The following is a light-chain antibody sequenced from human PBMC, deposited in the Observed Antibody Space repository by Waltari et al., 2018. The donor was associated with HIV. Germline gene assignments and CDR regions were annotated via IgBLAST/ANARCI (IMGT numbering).Light chain of an antibody. CDR2: WAS. J-gene: IGKJ4*01. Sequence: DIVMTQSPDSLAVPLGEMASIHCKSSQSVLYTSNNKHYLALYQQKGGHPPQLLIYWASTREFGVPDRFTGSGSGTNFTLTITNVQAEDVAIYFCQQYYKTPLTFGGGTKIEI. CDR3: QQYYKTPLT. CDR1: QSVLYTSNNKHY. V-gene: IGKV4-1*01.